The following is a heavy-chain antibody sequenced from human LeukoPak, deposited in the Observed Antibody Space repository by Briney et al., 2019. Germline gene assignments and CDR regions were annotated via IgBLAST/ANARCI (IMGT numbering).Heavy chain of an antibody. Sequence: QTGGSLRLSCAASGFTFSSYAMSWVRQAPGKGLEWVSAISGSGGSTYYADSVKGRFTISRDNSKNTLYLQMNSLRAEDTAVYYCAGNQVSGWFRGISYWGQGTLVTVSS. CDR1: GFTFSSYA. D-gene: IGHD6-19*01. V-gene: IGHV3-23*01. J-gene: IGHJ4*02. CDR2: ISGSGGST. CDR3: AGNQVSGWFRGISY.